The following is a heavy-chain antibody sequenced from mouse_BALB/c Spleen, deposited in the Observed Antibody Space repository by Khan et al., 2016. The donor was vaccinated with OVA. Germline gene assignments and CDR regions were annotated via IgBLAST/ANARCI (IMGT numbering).Heavy chain of an antibody. Sequence: EVELVESGGGLVNPGGSLKLSCAASGFTFSDYYMYWVRQTPEKRLEWVATISDGGNYTYYPDDLKGRFTIYRANAKTSLYLQMSSLKSEDTAMYYCARDYDYDVYDTMDYWGQGTSVTVSS. CDR2: ISDGGNYT. CDR1: GFTFSDYY. J-gene: IGHJ4*01. D-gene: IGHD2-4*01. V-gene: IGHV5-4*02. CDR3: ARDYDYDVYDTMDY.